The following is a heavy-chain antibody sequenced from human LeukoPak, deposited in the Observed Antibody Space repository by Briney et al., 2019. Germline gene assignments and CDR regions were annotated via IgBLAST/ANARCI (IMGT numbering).Heavy chain of an antibody. CDR1: GGSISSRSYY. V-gene: IGHV4-39*01. D-gene: IGHD2-2*01. J-gene: IGHJ5*02. CDR2: VYYSGTI. CDR3: ARHPTRGYCGSTSCYGFDP. Sequence: SETPSLTCTVSGGSISSRSYYWGWTRQPPGKGLEWIGSVYYSGTIYYNTSLKSRVAISVDTSKTQFSLKLSSVTAADTAVYYCARHPTRGYCGSTSCYGFDPWGQGTLVTVSS.